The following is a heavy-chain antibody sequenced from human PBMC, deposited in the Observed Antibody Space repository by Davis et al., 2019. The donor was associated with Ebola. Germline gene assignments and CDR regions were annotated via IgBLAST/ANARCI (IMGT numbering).Heavy chain of an antibody. Sequence: PGGSLRLSCAASGFTFTDYYMSWIRQAPGKGLEWVSSLSGRYHNIYYADSVKGRFTISRDNAKNSVYLQMNSLRAEDTAVYYCARDSGIFGDYYFDSWGQGTLVTVSS. CDR2: LSGRYHNI. J-gene: IGHJ4*02. V-gene: IGHV3-11*04. CDR3: ARDSGIFGDYYFDS. CDR1: GFTFTDYY. D-gene: IGHD3-10*02.